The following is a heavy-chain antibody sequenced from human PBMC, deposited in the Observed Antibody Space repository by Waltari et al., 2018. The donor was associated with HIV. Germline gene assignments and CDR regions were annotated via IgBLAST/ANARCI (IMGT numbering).Heavy chain of an antibody. CDR3: AKEGVGAFFDN. V-gene: IGHV3-23*01. D-gene: IGHD3-16*01. J-gene: IGHJ5*02. CDR2: ICQIGDYK. Sequence: EVQLLESGGGLVQPGGSLRLSCAVSGLTNYAMSWVRQAPGKGLGWVSAICQIGDYKYYADSVEGRFTISRDNSKNMLYLQMNGLRAEDTAVYYCAKEGVGAFFDNWGQGTLVTVSS. CDR1: GLTNYA.